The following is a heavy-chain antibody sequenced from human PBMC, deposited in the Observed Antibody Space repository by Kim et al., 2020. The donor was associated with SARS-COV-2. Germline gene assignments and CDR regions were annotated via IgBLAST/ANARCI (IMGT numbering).Heavy chain of an antibody. CDR1: GFTFSSYG. J-gene: IGHJ6*02. D-gene: IGHD2-2*01. V-gene: IGHV3-33*06. Sequence: GGSLRLSCAASGFTFSSYGMHWVRQAPGKGLEWVAVIWYDGSNKYYADSVKGRFTISRDNSKNTLYLQMNSLRAEDTAVYYCAKDTCSSTSCHWYYGMDVWGQGTTVTVSS. CDR2: IWYDGSNK. CDR3: AKDTCSSTSCHWYYGMDV.